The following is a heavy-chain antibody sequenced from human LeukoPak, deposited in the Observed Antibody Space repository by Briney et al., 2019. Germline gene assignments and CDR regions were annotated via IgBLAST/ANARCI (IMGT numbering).Heavy chain of an antibody. J-gene: IGHJ4*02. CDR1: GGSISSYY. D-gene: IGHD1-26*01. V-gene: IGHV4-59*01. CDR3: ARGPPGAGAFDY. CDR2: IYYSGST. Sequence: PSEALSLTCTVSGGSISSYYWSWIRQPPGKGLEWIGYIYYSGSTNYNPSLKSRVTISVDTSKNQYSLKLSSVTAADTAVYYCARGPPGAGAFDYWGQGTLVTVSS.